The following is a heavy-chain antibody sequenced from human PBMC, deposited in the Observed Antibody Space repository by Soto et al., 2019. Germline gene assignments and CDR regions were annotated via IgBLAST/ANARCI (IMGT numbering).Heavy chain of an antibody. D-gene: IGHD4-17*01. CDR2: IYYSGST. J-gene: IGHJ4*02. Sequence: SETLSLTCTVSGGSISSYYWSWIRQPPGKGLEWIGYIYYSGSTNYNPSLKSRVTISVDTSKNQFSLKLSSVTAADTAVYYCARRPTTVTPFDYWGQGTLVTVSS. V-gene: IGHV4-59*08. CDR3: ARRPTTVTPFDY. CDR1: GGSISSYY.